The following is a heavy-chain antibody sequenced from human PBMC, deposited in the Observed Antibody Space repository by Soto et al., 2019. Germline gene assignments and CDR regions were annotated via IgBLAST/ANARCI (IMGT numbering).Heavy chain of an antibody. Sequence: EVQLVESGGGLIQPGGSLRLSCAASGFSVSSNYMSWVRQAPGKGLEWVSVIYSGGTTYYADSVKGRFTISRDNSKNTLYLQMSSLRAEDTAVYCCAREPGSSGGDYWGQGTLVTVSS. CDR2: IYSGGTT. D-gene: IGHD6-6*01. V-gene: IGHV3-53*01. J-gene: IGHJ4*02. CDR1: GFSVSSNY. CDR3: AREPGSSGGDY.